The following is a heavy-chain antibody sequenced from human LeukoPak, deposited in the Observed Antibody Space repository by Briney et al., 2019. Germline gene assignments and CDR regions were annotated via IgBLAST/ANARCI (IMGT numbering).Heavy chain of an antibody. Sequence: NPGGSLRLSCAASGFTLSDYYMSWIRQAPGKGPEWVSYSSSSGTTIYYADSVKGRFAISRDNAKNSLYLQMNSLRAEDTAVCYCARRRDLIDYWGQGTLVTVSS. CDR2: SSSSGTTI. CDR3: ARRRDLIDY. CDR1: GFTLSDYY. V-gene: IGHV3-11*01. J-gene: IGHJ4*02.